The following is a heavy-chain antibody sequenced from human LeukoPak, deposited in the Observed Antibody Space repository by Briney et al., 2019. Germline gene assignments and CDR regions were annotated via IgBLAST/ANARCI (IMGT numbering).Heavy chain of an antibody. CDR2: ISSSGSTI. CDR1: GFTFSGYE. D-gene: IGHD2/OR15-2a*01. Sequence: GGSLRLSCAASGFTFSGYEMNWVRQAPGKGLEWVSYISSSGSTIYYADSVKGRFTISRDNAKNSLYLQMNSLRAEDTAVYYCARRPISRLDWFDPWGQGTLVTVSS. J-gene: IGHJ5*02. CDR3: ARRPISRLDWFDP. V-gene: IGHV3-48*03.